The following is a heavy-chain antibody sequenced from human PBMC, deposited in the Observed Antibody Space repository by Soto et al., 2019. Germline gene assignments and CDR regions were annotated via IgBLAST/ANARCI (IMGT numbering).Heavy chain of an antibody. Sequence: PSATLSLTCTVSGGSISSYYWSWIRQPPGKGLEWIGYIYYSGSTNYNPSLKSRVTISVDTSKNQFSLKLISVSAADTAVYYCARHHDSWGQGTLVTVSS. CDR2: IYYSGST. V-gene: IGHV4-59*08. J-gene: IGHJ4*02. CDR1: GGSISSYY. CDR3: ARHHDS.